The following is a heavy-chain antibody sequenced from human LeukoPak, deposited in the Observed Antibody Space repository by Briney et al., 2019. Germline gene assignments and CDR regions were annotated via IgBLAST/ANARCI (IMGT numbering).Heavy chain of an antibody. CDR2: IYYSGST. J-gene: IGHJ4*02. CDR3: ARVREEGYSGSYYFDY. Sequence: PSETLSLTCTVSGGSISSYYWSWIRQPPGKGLEWIGYIYYSGSTNYNPSLKSRATISVDTSKNQFSLKLSSVTAADTAVYYCARVREEGYSGSYYFDYWGQGTLVTVSS. D-gene: IGHD1-26*01. V-gene: IGHV4-59*01. CDR1: GGSISSYY.